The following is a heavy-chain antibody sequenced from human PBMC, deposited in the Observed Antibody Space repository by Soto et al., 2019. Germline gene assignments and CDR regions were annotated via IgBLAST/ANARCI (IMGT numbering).Heavy chain of an antibody. CDR1: GGSFSGSY. CDR3: ARGQDSAKVGY. Sequence: QVQLQQWGVGLLKPSETLSLTCAVYGGSFSGSYWNWIRQSPGKGLEWIGEIHQSGSIRYNPSLKSRVAISVDTSKNQFSLQLTSVTAADTAVYYCARGQDSAKVGYWGQGTLVTVSS. V-gene: IGHV4-34*01. D-gene: IGHD2-15*01. CDR2: IHQSGSI. J-gene: IGHJ4*02.